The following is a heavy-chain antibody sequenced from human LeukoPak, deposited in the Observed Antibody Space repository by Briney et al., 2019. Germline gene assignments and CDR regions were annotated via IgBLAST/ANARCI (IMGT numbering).Heavy chain of an antibody. J-gene: IGHJ4*02. D-gene: IGHD6-19*01. CDR3: ATNGPGIAVAGYVDY. Sequence: GGSLRLSCAASGYTFSGYAMHWVRQAPGKGLEWVAVISYDGSNDYYADSVKGRFTISRDNSKNTLYLQMNSLRAEDTAVYYCATNGPGIAVAGYVDYWGQGTLVTVSS. CDR2: ISYDGSND. V-gene: IGHV3-30-3*01. CDR1: GYTFSGYA.